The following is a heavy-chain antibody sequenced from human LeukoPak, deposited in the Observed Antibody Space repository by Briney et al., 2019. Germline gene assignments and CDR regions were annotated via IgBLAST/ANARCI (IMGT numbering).Heavy chain of an antibody. J-gene: IGHJ5*02. Sequence: SVKVSCKASGGTFSSYAISWVRQAPGQGLEWMGGIIPIFGTANHAQKFQGRVTITADKSTSTAYMELSSLRSEDTAVYYCARGGVTMALNWFDPWGQGTLVTVSS. CDR2: IIPIFGTA. CDR1: GGTFSSYA. CDR3: ARGGVTMALNWFDP. V-gene: IGHV1-69*06. D-gene: IGHD3-10*01.